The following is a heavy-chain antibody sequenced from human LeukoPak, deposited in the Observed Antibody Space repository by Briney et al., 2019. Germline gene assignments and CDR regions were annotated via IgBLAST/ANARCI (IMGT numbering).Heavy chain of an antibody. CDR3: ARGTYSSGWYKKPRAHYFDY. Sequence: GGSLRLSCAASGFTFSSYSMNWVRQAPGKGLEWVSYISSSSSTIYYADSVKGRFTISRDNAKNSLYLQMNSLRAEDTAVYYCARGTYSSGWYKKPRAHYFDYWGQGTLVTVSS. D-gene: IGHD6-19*01. CDR2: ISSSSSTI. J-gene: IGHJ4*02. CDR1: GFTFSSYS. V-gene: IGHV3-48*01.